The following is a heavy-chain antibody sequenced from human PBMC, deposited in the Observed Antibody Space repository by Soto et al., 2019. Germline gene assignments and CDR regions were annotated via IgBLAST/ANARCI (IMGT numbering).Heavy chain of an antibody. Sequence: PGGSLRLSCAASGFTFSSYAMSWVRQAPGKGLEWVSGISGSGGSTYYADSVKGRFTISRDNSKNTLYVQMNSLRAEDTAVYHCAKAIYGEERPYGMDVWGQGTTVTVSS. V-gene: IGHV3-23*01. J-gene: IGHJ6*02. CDR1: GFTFSSYA. D-gene: IGHD4-17*01. CDR3: AKAIYGEERPYGMDV. CDR2: ISGSGGST.